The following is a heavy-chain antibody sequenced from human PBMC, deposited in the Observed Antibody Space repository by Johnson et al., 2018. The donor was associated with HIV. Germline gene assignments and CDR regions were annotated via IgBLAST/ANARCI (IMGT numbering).Heavy chain of an antibody. CDR2: ISYDGNNK. V-gene: IGHV3-30*18. CDR3: ANLGYSSSWDYDGFDI. J-gene: IGHJ3*02. CDR1: GFTFSSYA. Sequence: QMLLVESGGGLVQPGGSLRLSCAASGFTFSSYAMSWVHQAPGKGLEWVAVISYDGNNKYYADSVKGRFTISRDNSKNTRYLQMNSLRAEDTAVYYCANLGYSSSWDYDGFDIWGQGTMVTVSS. D-gene: IGHD6-13*01.